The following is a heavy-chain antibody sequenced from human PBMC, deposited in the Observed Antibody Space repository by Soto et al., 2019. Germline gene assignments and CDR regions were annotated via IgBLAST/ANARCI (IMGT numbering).Heavy chain of an antibody. CDR2: IYYSGST. CDR1: GGSISSSSYY. V-gene: IGHV4-39*01. Sequence: SQTLSLTCTVSGGSISSSSYYWGLIPQPPWKGLEWIGSIYYSGSTYYNPSLKSRVTISVDTSKNQFSLKLSSVTAADSAVYYCARHEKYGHYYDSSGYYPFDYWGQGTLVTVSS. CDR3: ARHEKYGHYYDSSGYYPFDY. J-gene: IGHJ4*02. D-gene: IGHD3-22*01.